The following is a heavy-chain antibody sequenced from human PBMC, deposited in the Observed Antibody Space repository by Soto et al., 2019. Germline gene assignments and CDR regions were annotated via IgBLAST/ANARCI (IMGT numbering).Heavy chain of an antibody. V-gene: IGHV3-23*01. CDR2: ISGSGGST. CDR3: AIDLNSGYDYTLDY. J-gene: IGHJ4*02. CDR1: GFTFSSYA. Sequence: GGSLRLSCAASGFTFSSYAMSWVRQAPGKGLEWVSAISGSGGSTYYADSVKGRFTISRDNSKNTLYLQMNSLRAEDTAVYYCAIDLNSGYDYTLDYWGQGTLVPVAS. D-gene: IGHD5-12*01.